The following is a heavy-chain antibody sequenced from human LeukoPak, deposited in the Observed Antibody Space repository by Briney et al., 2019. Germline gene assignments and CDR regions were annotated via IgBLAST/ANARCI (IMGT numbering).Heavy chain of an antibody. J-gene: IGHJ4*02. CDR3: ARGHSSSSRVFVY. CDR1: GFTFSDYY. D-gene: IGHD6-6*01. Sequence: PGGSLRLSCAASGFTFSDYYMSWIRQAPGKGLEWVSYISSSGSTIYYADSVKGRFTISRDNAKNSLYLQMNSLRAEDTAAYYCARGHSSSSRVFVYWGQGTLVTVSS. CDR2: ISSSGSTI. V-gene: IGHV3-11*01.